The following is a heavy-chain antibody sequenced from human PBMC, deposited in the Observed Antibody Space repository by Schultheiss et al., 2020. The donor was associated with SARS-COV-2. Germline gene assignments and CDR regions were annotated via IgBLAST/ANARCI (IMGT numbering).Heavy chain of an antibody. CDR1: GGSFSGYY. CDR2: IYYSGST. V-gene: IGHV4-34*01. D-gene: IGHD5-18*01. Sequence: SETLSLTCAVYGGSFSGYYWSWIRQPPGKGLEWIGYIYYSGSTNYNPSLKSRVTMSVDTSKNQFSLKLSSVTAADTAVYYCARAIFGIQLWSLDLNWFEPWCEGGLVIV. CDR3: ARAIFGIQLWSLDLNWFEP. J-gene: IGHJ5*02.